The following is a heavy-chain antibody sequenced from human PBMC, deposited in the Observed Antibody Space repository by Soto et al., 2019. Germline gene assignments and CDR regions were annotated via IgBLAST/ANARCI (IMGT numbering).Heavy chain of an antibody. V-gene: IGHV3-30-3*01. J-gene: IGHJ3*02. CDR3: ARDRSVWGSYRYYPPLDAFDI. CDR2: MSYDGSNK. CDR1: GFTFSSYA. Sequence: PGRSLRLSCTASGFTFSSYAMHWVRQAPGKGLEWVAVMSYDGSNKYYADSVKGRFTISRDNSKNTLYLQMNSLRAEDTAVYYCARDRSVWGSYRYYPPLDAFDIWGHGTMVTVSS. D-gene: IGHD3-16*02.